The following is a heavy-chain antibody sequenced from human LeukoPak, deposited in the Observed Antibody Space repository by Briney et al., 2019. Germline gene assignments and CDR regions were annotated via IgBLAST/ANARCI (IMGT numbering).Heavy chain of an antibody. V-gene: IGHV3-30-3*01. CDR2: ISYDGSNK. CDR1: GFTFSSYA. J-gene: IGHJ3*02. Sequence: GRSLRLSCAASGFTFSSYAMHWVRQAPGKGLEWVAVISYDGSNKYYADSVKGRFTISKDNSKNTLYLQMNSLRAEDTAVYYCARGREGYSYDDAFDIWGQGTMVTVSS. CDR3: ARGREGYSYDDAFDI. D-gene: IGHD5-18*01.